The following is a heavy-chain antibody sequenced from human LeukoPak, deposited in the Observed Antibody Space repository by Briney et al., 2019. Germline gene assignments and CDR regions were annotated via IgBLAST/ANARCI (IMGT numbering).Heavy chain of an antibody. CDR2: ITGTGGST. V-gene: IGHV3-23*01. CDR1: GFTFSSYA. J-gene: IGHJ5*02. Sequence: PGGSLRLSCAASGFTFSSYAMSWVRQAPGKGLEWVSAITGTGGSTYYADSVKGRFTISRDNSKNTLYLQMNSLRAEDTAAYYFATRGYCSGTSCYAPQPWGQGTLVTVSS. D-gene: IGHD2-2*01. CDR3: ATRGYCSGTSCYAPQP.